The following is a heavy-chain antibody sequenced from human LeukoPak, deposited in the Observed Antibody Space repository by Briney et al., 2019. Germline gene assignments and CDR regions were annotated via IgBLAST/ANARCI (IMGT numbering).Heavy chain of an antibody. D-gene: IGHD2-2*01. CDR1: GYTFTSYD. CDR2: MNPNSGNT. CDR3: ARAHCGSTSCSHYYYYGMDV. Sequence: ASVKVSCKASGYTFTSYDINWVRQATGQGLEWMGWMNPNSGNTGYAQKFQGRVTMTRNTSISTAYMELSSLRSEDTAVYYCARAHCGSTSCSHYYYYGMDVWGQGTMVTVSS. J-gene: IGHJ6*02. V-gene: IGHV1-8*01.